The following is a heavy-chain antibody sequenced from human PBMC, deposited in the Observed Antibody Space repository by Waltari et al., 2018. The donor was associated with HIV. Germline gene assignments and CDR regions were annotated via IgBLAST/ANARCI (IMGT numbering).Heavy chain of an antibody. CDR3: ARYADQVGSVPDPLRNWFDP. J-gene: IGHJ5*02. Sequence: QVQLQQWGAGLLKPSETLSLTCAVYGGSFSGYYWSWIRQPPGKGLEWIGEIKHSGSTNYNPSLKSRVTISVDTSKNQFSLKLSSVTAADTAVYYCARYADQVGSVPDPLRNWFDPWGQGTLVTVSS. CDR2: IKHSGST. D-gene: IGHD2-2*01. V-gene: IGHV4-34*01. CDR1: GGSFSGYY.